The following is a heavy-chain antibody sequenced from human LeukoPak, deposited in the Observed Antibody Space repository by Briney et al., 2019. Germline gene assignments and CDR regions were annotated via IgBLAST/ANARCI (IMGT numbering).Heavy chain of an antibody. Sequence: GGSLRLSCAASGFTFSSYGMHGVRQAPGKGLEGVAFIRYDGSNKYYADSVKGRFTISRDNSKNTLYLQMNSLRAEDTAVYYCAKFFTGEYVRAFDVWGQGTMVTVSS. CDR3: AKFFTGEYVRAFDV. CDR1: GFTFSSYG. D-gene: IGHD3-10*02. J-gene: IGHJ3*01. CDR2: IRYDGSNK. V-gene: IGHV3-30*02.